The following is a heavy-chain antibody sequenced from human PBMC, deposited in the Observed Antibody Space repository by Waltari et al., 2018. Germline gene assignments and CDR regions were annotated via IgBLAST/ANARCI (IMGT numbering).Heavy chain of an antibody. CDR3: ARGVTMIDFDY. J-gene: IGHJ4*02. V-gene: IGHV4-59*01. Sequence: QVQLQESGAGLVKPSATLSLPCTVSGGSLGRYSWSWIRQPPGKGLEWIGYIYYSGSTNYNPSLKSRVTISVDTSKNQFSLKLSSVTAADTAVYYCARGVTMIDFDYWGQGTLVTVSS. D-gene: IGHD3-22*01. CDR1: GGSLGRYS. CDR2: IYYSGST.